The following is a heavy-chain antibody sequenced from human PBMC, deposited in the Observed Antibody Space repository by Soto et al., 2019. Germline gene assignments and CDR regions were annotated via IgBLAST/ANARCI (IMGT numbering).Heavy chain of an antibody. CDR2: IHPGGQTI. CDR3: ARRGSR. J-gene: IGHJ3*01. V-gene: IGHV3-48*03. D-gene: IGHD2-15*01. Sequence: EVQLVESGGGLVQPGGSLRLSCAASGFTFSSSEMYWVRQAPGKGLEWMSYIHPGGQTIFYAESVKGRFTITRDNAKHSGYLQMNSLSAEDTAVYYCARRGSRWGRGTKVTVSS. CDR1: GFTFSSSE.